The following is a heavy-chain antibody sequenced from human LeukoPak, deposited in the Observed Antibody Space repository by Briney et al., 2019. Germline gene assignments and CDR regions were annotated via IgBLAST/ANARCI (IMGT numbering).Heavy chain of an antibody. CDR2: IKSKTDGGTT. V-gene: IGHV3-15*01. J-gene: IGHJ4*02. D-gene: IGHD3-3*01. CDR3: TTEFTYYDFWSGPTPADY. Sequence: GGSLRLSCAASGFAFSSYAMTWVRQAPGKGLEWVGRIKSKTDGGTTDYAAPVKGRFTISRDDSKNTLYLQINSLKTEDTAVYYCTTEFTYYDFWSGPTPADYWGQGTLVTVSS. CDR1: GFAFSSYA.